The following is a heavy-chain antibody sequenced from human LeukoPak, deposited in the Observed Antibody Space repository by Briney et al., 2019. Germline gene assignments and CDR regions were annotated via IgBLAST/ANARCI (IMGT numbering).Heavy chain of an antibody. V-gene: IGHV3-48*03. Sequence: GGSLRLSCAASGFTFSNYEMNWVRQAPGKGLEWVSYISNSGSTIYYEDSVKGRFTISRDNAKNSLYLQMNSLRAEDTAVYYCARAPGGRRAYYMDVWGKGTTVTISS. CDR1: GFTFSNYE. CDR2: ISNSGSTI. J-gene: IGHJ6*03. CDR3: ARAPGGRRAYYMDV. D-gene: IGHD3-16*01.